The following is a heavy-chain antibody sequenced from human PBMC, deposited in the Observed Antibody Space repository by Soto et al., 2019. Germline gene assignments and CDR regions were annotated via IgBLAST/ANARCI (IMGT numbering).Heavy chain of an antibody. J-gene: IGHJ4*02. CDR1: GGTFSSYA. V-gene: IGHV1-69*13. Sequence: GASVKVSCKASGGTFSSYAISWVRQAPGQGLEWMGGIIPIFGTANYAQKSQGRFTITADESTSTAYMELSSLRSEDTAVYYCARSDSSGYYYGFDFWGQGTPVTVSS. CDR3: ARSDSSGYYYGFDF. D-gene: IGHD3-22*01. CDR2: IIPIFGTA.